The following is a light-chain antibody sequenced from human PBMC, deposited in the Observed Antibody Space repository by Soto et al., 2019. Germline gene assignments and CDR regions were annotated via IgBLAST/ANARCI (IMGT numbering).Light chain of an antibody. J-gene: IGKJ1*01. Sequence: EIVLTQSPGTLSFSPGERVTLSCWASQTVNSNYLAWYQQKAGQAPRLLIYAASSRATGIPDRFSGSGSGTDFTLTISSLEPEDFAVYYCQQYGNSPQTFGQGTKVDIK. CDR3: QQYGNSPQT. CDR2: AAS. CDR1: QTVNSNY. V-gene: IGKV3-20*01.